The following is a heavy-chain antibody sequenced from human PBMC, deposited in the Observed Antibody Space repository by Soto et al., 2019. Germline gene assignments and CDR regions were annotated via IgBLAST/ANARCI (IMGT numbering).Heavy chain of an antibody. CDR2: ISAYNANT. V-gene: IGHV1-18*01. CDR1: GYTFTTYG. J-gene: IGHJ4*02. D-gene: IGHD1-26*01. CDR3: ARGRYLAY. Sequence: QVHLVQSGAEVKKPGASVKVSCKASGYTFTTYGIAWVRQAPGQGLEWMGWISAYNANTDYAQRLQGRVTITTDTSTSTAHMELRSLTSDDTAVYYCARGRYLAYWGQGTLVTVSS.